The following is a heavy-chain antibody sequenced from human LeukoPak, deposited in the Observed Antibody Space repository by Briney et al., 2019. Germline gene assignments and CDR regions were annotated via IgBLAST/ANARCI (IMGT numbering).Heavy chain of an antibody. J-gene: IGHJ5*02. D-gene: IGHD6-19*01. Sequence: PSETLSLTCTVSGGSISSYYWSWIRQPPGKGLEWIGRIYYSGSTNYNPSLKSRVTISVDTSKNQFSLKLSSVTAADTAVYYCAREGGLDSSGWYNWFDPWGQGTLVTVSS. CDR2: IYYSGST. CDR3: AREGGLDSSGWYNWFDP. CDR1: GGSISSYY. V-gene: IGHV4-59*01.